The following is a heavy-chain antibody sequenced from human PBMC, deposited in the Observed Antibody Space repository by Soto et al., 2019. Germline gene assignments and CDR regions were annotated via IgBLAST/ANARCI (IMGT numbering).Heavy chain of an antibody. CDR1: GFTFSSYS. V-gene: IGHV3-21*01. D-gene: IGHD3-22*01. CDR2: ISSSSSYI. Sequence: EVQLVESGGGLVKPGGSLRLSCAASGFTFSSYSMNWVRQAPGKGLEWVSSISSSSSYIYYADSVKGRFTISRDNAKNSLYLQMNSLRAEDTAVYYCARWDYYDSSGYYQTTLAFDIWGQGTMVTVSS. CDR3: ARWDYYDSSGYYQTTLAFDI. J-gene: IGHJ3*02.